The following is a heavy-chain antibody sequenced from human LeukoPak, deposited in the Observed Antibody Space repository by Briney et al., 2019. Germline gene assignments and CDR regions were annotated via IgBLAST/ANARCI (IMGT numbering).Heavy chain of an antibody. CDR2: ISYDGSNK. D-gene: IGHD6-13*01. V-gene: IGHV3-30*18. CDR3: AKAGIAAAGTPYYFDY. CDR1: GFTFSSYG. J-gene: IGHJ4*02. Sequence: GGSLRLSCAASGFTFSSYGMHWVRQAPGKGLEWVAVISYDGSNKYYADSVKGRFTISRDNSKNTLYLQMNSLRAEDTAVYYCAKAGIAAAGTPYYFDYWGQGTLVTVSS.